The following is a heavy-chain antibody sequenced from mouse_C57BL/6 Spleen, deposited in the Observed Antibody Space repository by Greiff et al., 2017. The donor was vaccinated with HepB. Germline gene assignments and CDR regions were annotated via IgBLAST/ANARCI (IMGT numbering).Heavy chain of an antibody. CDR3: AREANWDGAWFAY. Sequence: EVQLQQSGPELVKPGASVKISCKASGYTFTDYYMNWVKQSHGKSLEWIGDINPNNGGTSYNQKFKGKATLTVDKSSSTAYMELRSLTSEDSAVYYCAREANWDGAWFAYSGQGTLVTVSA. J-gene: IGHJ3*01. D-gene: IGHD4-1*01. CDR1: GYTFTDYY. CDR2: INPNNGGT. V-gene: IGHV1-26*01.